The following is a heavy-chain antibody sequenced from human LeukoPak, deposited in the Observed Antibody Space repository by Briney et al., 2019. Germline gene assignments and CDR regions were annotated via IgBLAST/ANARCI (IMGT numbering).Heavy chain of an antibody. V-gene: IGHV1-2*02. Sequence: ASVKVSCKASGYTFTGYYMHWVRQAPGQGLEWMGWINPNSGDTNYAQKFQGRVSMTGDTSISTAYVELSRLRSDDTAVYYCARTLVVINDAFDIWGQGIMVTVSS. CDR1: GYTFTGYY. J-gene: IGHJ3*02. CDR3: ARTLVVINDAFDI. CDR2: INPNSGDT. D-gene: IGHD3-22*01.